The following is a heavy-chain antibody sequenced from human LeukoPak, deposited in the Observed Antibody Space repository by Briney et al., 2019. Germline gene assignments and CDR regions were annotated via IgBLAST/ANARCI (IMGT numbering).Heavy chain of an antibody. V-gene: IGHV4-34*01. CDR2: INHSGST. D-gene: IGHD5-12*01. CDR1: GGSFSGYY. CDR3: ARGPRRWLRSPDYFDY. J-gene: IGHJ4*02. Sequence: SETLSLTCAVYGGSFSGYYWSWIRQPPGKGLEWIGEINHSGSTNYNPSLKSRVTVSVDTSKNQFSLKLSSVTAADTAVYYCARGPRRWLRSPDYFDYWGQGTLVTVSS.